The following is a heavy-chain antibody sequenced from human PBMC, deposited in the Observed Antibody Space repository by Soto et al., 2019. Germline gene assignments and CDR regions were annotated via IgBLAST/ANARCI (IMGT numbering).Heavy chain of an antibody. Sequence: QVQLVQSGAEVKKPGSSVKVSCKASGGTFSSYTISWVRQAPGQGLEWMGRIIPILGIANYAQKFQGRVTITADNSTSTAYMELSSLRSEDTAVYYCARGIAAAGTWYYGMDVWGQGTTVTVSS. CDR1: GGTFSSYT. J-gene: IGHJ6*02. CDR3: ARGIAAAGTWYYGMDV. V-gene: IGHV1-69*02. CDR2: IIPILGIA. D-gene: IGHD6-13*01.